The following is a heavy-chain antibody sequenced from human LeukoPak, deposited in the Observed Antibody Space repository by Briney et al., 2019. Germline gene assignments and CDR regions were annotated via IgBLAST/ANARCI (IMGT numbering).Heavy chain of an antibody. CDR2: ISAYNGNT. CDR1: GYTFTSYG. CDR3: AREATILLWFGSHFPPAPNFDY. J-gene: IGHJ4*02. D-gene: IGHD3-10*01. Sequence: ASVKVSCKASGYTFTSYGISWVRQAPGQGLEWMGWISAYNGNTNYAQKLQGRVTMTTDTSTSTAYMELRSLRSDDTAVYYCAREATILLWFGSHFPPAPNFDYWGQGTLVTVSS. V-gene: IGHV1-18*01.